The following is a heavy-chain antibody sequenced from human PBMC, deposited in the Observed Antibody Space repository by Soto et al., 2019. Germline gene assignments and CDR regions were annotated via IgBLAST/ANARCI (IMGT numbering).Heavy chain of an antibody. J-gene: IGHJ3*02. V-gene: IGHV1-3*01. Sequence: ASVKVSCKASGYTFTSYAMHWVRQAPGQRLEWMGWINAGNGNTKYSQKFQGRVTITRDTSTSTVYMELSSLRSEDTAVYYCARLKIGSWYSGAFDIWGQGTMVTVSS. CDR1: GYTFTSYA. CDR3: ARLKIGSWYSGAFDI. D-gene: IGHD6-13*01. CDR2: INAGNGNT.